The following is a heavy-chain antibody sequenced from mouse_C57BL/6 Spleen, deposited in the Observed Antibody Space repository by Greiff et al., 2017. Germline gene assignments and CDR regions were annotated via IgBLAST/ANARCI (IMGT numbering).Heavy chain of an antibody. Sequence: EVKLMESGGGLVQPGGSMKLSCVASGFTFSNYWMNWVRQSPEKGLEWVAQIRLKSDNYATHYAESVKGRFTISRDDSKSSVYLQMNNLRAEDTGIYYCTGDGNYGYFDVWGTGTTVTVSS. J-gene: IGHJ1*03. CDR2: IRLKSDNYAT. V-gene: IGHV6-3*01. CDR1: GFTFSNYW. CDR3: TGDGNYGYFDV. D-gene: IGHD2-1*01.